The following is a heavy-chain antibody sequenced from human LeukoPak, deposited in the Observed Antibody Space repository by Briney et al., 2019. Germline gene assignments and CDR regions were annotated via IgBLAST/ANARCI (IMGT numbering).Heavy chain of an antibody. CDR3: ALTPDYYGSGSFDY. CDR2: IKQDGSEK. Sequence: GGSLRLSCAASGFTVSSNYMSWVRQAPGKGLEWVADIKQDGSEKYYVDSVKGRFTISRDNAKNSLYLQMNSLRAEDTAVYYCALTPDYYGSGSFDYWGQGTLVTVSS. V-gene: IGHV3-7*01. CDR1: GFTVSSNY. J-gene: IGHJ4*02. D-gene: IGHD3-10*01.